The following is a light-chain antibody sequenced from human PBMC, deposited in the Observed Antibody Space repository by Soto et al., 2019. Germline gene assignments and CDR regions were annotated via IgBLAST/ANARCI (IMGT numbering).Light chain of an antibody. Sequence: EIVMTQSPATLSVSPGEGATLSCRASQTVDRNLAWYQKKPGQAPRLLIFGASTRATGIPARFSGSGSGTEFTLIISSLQSEDFAVYYCQQYNNWPLTFGGGTKVEIK. CDR2: GAS. CDR3: QQYNNWPLT. J-gene: IGKJ4*01. V-gene: IGKV3-15*01. CDR1: QTVDRN.